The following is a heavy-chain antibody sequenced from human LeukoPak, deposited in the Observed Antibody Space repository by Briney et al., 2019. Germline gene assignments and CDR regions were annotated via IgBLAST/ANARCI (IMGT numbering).Heavy chain of an antibody. CDR3: ARVITDFWSGYYTGIGLLPWWFDP. Sequence: PSETLSLTCAVYGGSFSGYYWSWIRQPPGKGLEWIGEINHSGSTNYNPSLKSRVTISVDTSKNQFSLKLSSVTAADTAVYYCARVITDFWSGYYTGIGLLPWWFDPWGQGTLVTVSS. CDR2: INHSGST. D-gene: IGHD3-3*01. J-gene: IGHJ5*02. V-gene: IGHV4-34*01. CDR1: GGSFSGYY.